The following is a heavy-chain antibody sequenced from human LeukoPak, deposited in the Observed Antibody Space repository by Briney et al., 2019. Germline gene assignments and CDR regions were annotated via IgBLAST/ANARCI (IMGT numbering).Heavy chain of an antibody. CDR2: IYYSGST. CDR1: GGSISSYY. D-gene: IGHD3-22*01. Sequence: PSETLSLTCTVSGGSISSYYWSWIRQPPGKGLEWIGYIYYSGSTNYNPSLKGRVTISVDTSKNQFSLKLSSVTAADTAVYYCARLQTSSGYYWAPFFDYWGQGTLVTVSS. J-gene: IGHJ4*02. V-gene: IGHV4-59*08. CDR3: ARLQTSSGYYWAPFFDY.